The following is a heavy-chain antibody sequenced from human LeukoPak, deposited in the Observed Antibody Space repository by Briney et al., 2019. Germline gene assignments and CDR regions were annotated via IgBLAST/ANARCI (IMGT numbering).Heavy chain of an antibody. Sequence: PSETLSLTCTVSGGSISDYYWGWIRQPPGKGLEWIGSIYYSGSTYYNPSLKSRVTISVDTSKNQFSLKLSSVTAADTAVCYCARYFSDNYFDYWGQGTLVTVPS. D-gene: IGHD3-9*01. CDR2: IYYSGST. V-gene: IGHV4-39*01. CDR1: GGSISDYY. CDR3: ARYFSDNYFDY. J-gene: IGHJ4*02.